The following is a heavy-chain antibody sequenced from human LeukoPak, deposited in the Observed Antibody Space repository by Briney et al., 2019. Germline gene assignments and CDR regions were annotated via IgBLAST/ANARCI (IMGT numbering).Heavy chain of an antibody. V-gene: IGHV1-2*02. CDR2: INPNSGGT. CDR3: ARVLRRSQQLDR. D-gene: IGHD6-13*01. Sequence: ASVTVSFKSSGYTFTCYYMHWVRQAPGQGREGMGWINPNSGGTNYAQKFQGRVTMTRDTSISTAYMELSRLRSDDTAVYYCARVLRRSQQLDRWGQGTLVTVSS. J-gene: IGHJ4*02. CDR1: GYTFTCYY.